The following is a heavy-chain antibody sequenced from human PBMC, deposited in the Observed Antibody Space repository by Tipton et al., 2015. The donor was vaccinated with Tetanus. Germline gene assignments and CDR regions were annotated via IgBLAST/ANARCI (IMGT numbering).Heavy chain of an antibody. CDR1: GGSVRSGSYY. CDR2: ISYSGRT. Sequence: TLSLTCTVSGGSVRSGSYYWNWIRQPPGKGLEWIGYISYSGRTNSNYSLKSRITISQDTSKNQFSLKLTSVTAADTAVYYCARANYDFPKKGPFDSWGQGTLVTVSS. CDR3: ARANYDFPKKGPFDS. V-gene: IGHV4-61*01. J-gene: IGHJ4*02. D-gene: IGHD3-3*01.